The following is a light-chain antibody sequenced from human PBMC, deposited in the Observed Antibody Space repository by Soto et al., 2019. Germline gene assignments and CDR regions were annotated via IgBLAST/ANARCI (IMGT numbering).Light chain of an antibody. CDR2: DVS. CDR3: SSSAGSNNLI. V-gene: IGLV2-8*01. J-gene: IGLJ2*01. CDR1: SSDVGGYNY. Sequence: QSVLTQPPSASGSPGQSVTISCTGTSSDVGGYNYVSWYQQHPGKAPKLMIYDVSKRPSGVPDRFSGSKSGNTASLTVSGRQTDDEADYYCSSSAGSNNLIFGGGTKLTVL.